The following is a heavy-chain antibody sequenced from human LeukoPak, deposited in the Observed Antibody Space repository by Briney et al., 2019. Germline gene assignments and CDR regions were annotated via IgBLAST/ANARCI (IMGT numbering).Heavy chain of an antibody. Sequence: KPSETLSLTCTVSGGSISSYYWSWIRQPPGKGLEWIGYIYYSGSTNYNPSLKSRVTISVDTSKNQFSLKLSSVTAADTAVYYCARGSKGLFDYWGQGTLVTVSS. V-gene: IGHV4-59*01. J-gene: IGHJ4*02. CDR3: ARGSKGLFDY. CDR2: IYYSGST. D-gene: IGHD3/OR15-3a*01. CDR1: GGSISSYY.